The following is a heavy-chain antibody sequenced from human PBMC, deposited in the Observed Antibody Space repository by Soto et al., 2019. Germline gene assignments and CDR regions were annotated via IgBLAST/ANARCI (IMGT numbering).Heavy chain of an antibody. D-gene: IGHD6-19*01. CDR2: ISGSGGST. CDR3: ARARVLSGCGPNDAFDI. J-gene: IGHJ3*02. CDR1: GFTFSSYA. V-gene: IGHV3-23*01. Sequence: GGSLRLSCAASGFTFSSYAMSWGRQAPGKGLEWVSAISGSGGSTYYADSVKGRFTISRDNSKNTLYLQMNSLRAEDTAVYYCARARVLSGCGPNDAFDIWGQGTTVTVS.